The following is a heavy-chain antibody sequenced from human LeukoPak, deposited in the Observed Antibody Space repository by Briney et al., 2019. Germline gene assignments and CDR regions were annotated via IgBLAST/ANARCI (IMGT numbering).Heavy chain of an antibody. CDR2: INHSGST. CDR1: GGSFSGYY. Sequence: SETLSLTCAVYGGSFSGYYWSWIRQPPGKGLEWIGEINHSGSTNYNPSLKSRVTISVDTSKNRFSLKLSSVTAADTAVYYCARGWVFGLYYFDYWGQGTLVTVSS. CDR3: ARGWVFGLYYFDY. D-gene: IGHD6-13*01. J-gene: IGHJ4*02. V-gene: IGHV4-34*01.